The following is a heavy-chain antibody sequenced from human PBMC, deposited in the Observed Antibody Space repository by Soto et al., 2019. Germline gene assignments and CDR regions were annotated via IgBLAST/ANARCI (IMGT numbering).Heavy chain of an antibody. CDR2: ISAYNGNT. CDR3: ARGVGRPTLTGDAAFDI. V-gene: IGHV1-18*01. Sequence: QVQLVQSGAEVKKPGASVKVSCKASGYTFTSYGISWVRQAPGQGLEWMGWISAYNGNTNYAQKLQGRVTITTDTSTSTAYMELRSLRSDDTAVYYCARGVGRPTLTGDAAFDIWGKGTMVTVSS. CDR1: GYTFTSYG. D-gene: IGHD7-27*01. J-gene: IGHJ3*02.